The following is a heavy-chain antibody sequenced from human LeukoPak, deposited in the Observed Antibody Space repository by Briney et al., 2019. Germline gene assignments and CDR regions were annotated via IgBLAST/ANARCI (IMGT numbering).Heavy chain of an antibody. CDR1: GDSFTSVTDY. V-gene: IGHV4-39*07. CDR3: GRGGGDMVRGVIYYYYYGMDV. CDR2: GDYSGGT. Sequence: SETLSLTCTVSGDSFTSVTDYWAWIRQPPGKGLEWIASGDYSGGTYYNPSLESRVAISVDRSKNQFSLKLSSVTAADTAVYYWGRGGGDMVRGVIYYYYYGMDVWGQGTTVTVSS. D-gene: IGHD3-10*01. J-gene: IGHJ6*02.